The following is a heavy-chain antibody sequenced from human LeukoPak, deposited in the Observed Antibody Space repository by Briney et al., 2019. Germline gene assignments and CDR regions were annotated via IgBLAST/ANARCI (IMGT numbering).Heavy chain of an antibody. CDR3: AREQYSSRVYYYYYGMDV. J-gene: IGHJ6*02. CDR2: ISSSSSYI. V-gene: IGHV3-21*01. CDR1: GFTFSSCS. D-gene: IGHD6-13*01. Sequence: PGGSLRLSCAASGFTFSSCSMNWVRQAPGKGLEWVSSISSSSSYIYYADSVKGRFTISRDNAKNSLYLQMNSLRAEDTAVYYCAREQYSSRVYYYYYGMDVWGQGTTVTVSS.